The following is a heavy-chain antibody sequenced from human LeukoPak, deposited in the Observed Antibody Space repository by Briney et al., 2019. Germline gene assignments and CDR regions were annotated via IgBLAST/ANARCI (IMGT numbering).Heavy chain of an antibody. J-gene: IGHJ4*02. Sequence: GGSLRLSCAASGFTFSSYEMNWVRQAPGKGLEWVSYISNSGSTIYYADSVKGRFTISRDSAKNSLYLQMNSLRAEDTAVYYCARDRSTETTWVDYWGQGTLVTVSS. CDR1: GFTFSSYE. D-gene: IGHD4-17*01. CDR2: ISNSGSTI. V-gene: IGHV3-48*03. CDR3: ARDRSTETTWVDY.